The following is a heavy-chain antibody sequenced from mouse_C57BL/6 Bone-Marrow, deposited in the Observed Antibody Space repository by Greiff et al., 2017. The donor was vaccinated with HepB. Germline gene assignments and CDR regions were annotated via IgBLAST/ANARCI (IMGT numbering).Heavy chain of an antibody. J-gene: IGHJ3*01. Sequence: EVKLEESGGGLVQPGGSMKLSCAASGFTFSDAWMDWVRQSPEKGLEWVAEIRNKANNHATYYAESVKGRFTISRDDSKSSVYLQMNSVRAEDTGIYYCTDYGDAYWGQGTLVTVSA. D-gene: IGHD1-1*02. V-gene: IGHV6-6*01. CDR3: TDYGDAY. CDR1: GFTFSDAW. CDR2: IRNKANNHAT.